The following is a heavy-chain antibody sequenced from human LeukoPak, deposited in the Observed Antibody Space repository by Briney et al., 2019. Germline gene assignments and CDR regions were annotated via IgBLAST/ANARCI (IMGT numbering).Heavy chain of an antibody. CDR3: ARGPPNWGYDY. Sequence: ASVKVSCKASGYTFTSYDFNWVRQATGQRPEWMGWMSPNSGDIGYAQKFQDRVTMTRNTSISTAYMELSSLRSDDAAVYYCARGPPNWGYDYWGPGTLVTVSS. CDR1: GYTFTSYD. J-gene: IGHJ4*02. CDR2: MSPNSGDI. D-gene: IGHD7-27*01. V-gene: IGHV1-8*01.